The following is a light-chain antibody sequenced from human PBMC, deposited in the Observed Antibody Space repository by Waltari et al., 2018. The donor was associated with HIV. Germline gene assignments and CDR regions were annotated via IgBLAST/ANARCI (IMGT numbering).Light chain of an antibody. CDR2: DVS. Sequence: QSALTQPRSVSGSPGQSVTVSCTGTSSDVGGYNYVSWYQQHPGKAPKLMISDVSKRPSGVPDRCSGSKSGNTASLTISGLQAEDEADYYCCSFAGGYTLVFGGGTKLTVL. CDR1: SSDVGGYNY. V-gene: IGLV2-11*01. CDR3: CSFAGGYTLV. J-gene: IGLJ3*02.